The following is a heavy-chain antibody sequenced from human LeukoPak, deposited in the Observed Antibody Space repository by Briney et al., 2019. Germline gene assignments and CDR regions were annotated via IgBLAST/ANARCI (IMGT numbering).Heavy chain of an antibody. Sequence: SGTLSLTCAVSGGSISSSNWWSWVRQPPGKGLEWIGEIYHSGSTNYNPSLKSRVTISVDKSKNQFSLKLSSVTAADTAVYYCARRGYYDSSGTTLWSQGTLVTVSS. CDR2: IYHSGST. D-gene: IGHD3-22*01. V-gene: IGHV4-4*02. J-gene: IGHJ4*02. CDR3: ARRGYYDSSGTTL. CDR1: GGSISSSNW.